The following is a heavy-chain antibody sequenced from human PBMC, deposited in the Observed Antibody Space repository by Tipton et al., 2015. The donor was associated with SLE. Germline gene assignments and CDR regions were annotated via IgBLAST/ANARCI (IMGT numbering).Heavy chain of an antibody. J-gene: IGHJ6*02. CDR1: GGSISSGSYY. CDR3: ARDPEGELGDYYYGMDV. CDR2: IYTSGST. D-gene: IGHD3-10*01. Sequence: LACTVSGGSISSGSYYWSWIRQPAGKGLEWIGHIYTSGSTNYNPSLKSRVTISVDTSKNQFSLKLSSVTAADTAVYYCARDPEGELGDYYYGMDVWGQGAMVTVSS. V-gene: IGHV4-61*09.